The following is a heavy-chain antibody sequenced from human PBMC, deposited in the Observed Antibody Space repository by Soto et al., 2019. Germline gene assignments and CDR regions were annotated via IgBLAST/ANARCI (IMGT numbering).Heavy chain of an antibody. V-gene: IGHV3-23*01. D-gene: IGHD6-6*01. CDR3: AKEEYISSRAEYFQH. Sequence: EVQLLESGGGLVQPGGSLRLSCAASGFSFSSYAMSWVRQAPGKGLEWVSAISGSGGSTYYADSVKGRFTISRDNSKNTLHLQMNSLRAEDTAVYYCAKEEYISSRAEYFQHWGQGTLVTVSS. CDR1: GFSFSSYA. J-gene: IGHJ1*01. CDR2: ISGSGGST.